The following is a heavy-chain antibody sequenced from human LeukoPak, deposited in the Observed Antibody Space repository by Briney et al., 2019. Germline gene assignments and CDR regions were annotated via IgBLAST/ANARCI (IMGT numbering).Heavy chain of an antibody. CDR3: ASDFNFWSGYYGY. J-gene: IGHJ4*02. CDR2: IKQDGSEK. Sequence: GGSLRLSCAATGFTFSSYWMSWVPQAPGKGPQWVAHIKQDGSEKYYVDSVKGRFTISRDNAKNSLYLQMNSLRAEDTAVYYCASDFNFWSGYYGYWGQGTLVTVSS. V-gene: IGHV3-7*01. CDR1: GFTFSSYW. D-gene: IGHD3-3*01.